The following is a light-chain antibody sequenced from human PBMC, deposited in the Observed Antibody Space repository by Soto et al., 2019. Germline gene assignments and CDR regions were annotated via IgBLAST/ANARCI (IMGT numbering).Light chain of an antibody. CDR1: KPISNC. V-gene: IGKV1-12*01. CDR2: AAS. CDR3: QQGNTSPPLT. Sequence: DIQMPQSPSSLSASVGDRVTITCRSIKPISNCLAWYQQKPGRAPRLLIYAASTLQSGVQSRSIGSGSGTDFTLTISSLQPEDSPTTYCQQGNTSPPLTFGGGTVVDIK. J-gene: IGKJ4*01.